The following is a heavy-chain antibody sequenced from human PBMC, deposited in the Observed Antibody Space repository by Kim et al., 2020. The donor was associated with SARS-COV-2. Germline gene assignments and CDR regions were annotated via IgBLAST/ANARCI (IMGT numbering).Heavy chain of an antibody. J-gene: IGHJ6*02. Sequence: SETLSLTCTVSGGSISSYYWSWIRQPPGKGLEWIGYIYYSGSTNYNTSLKSRVTISVATSKNQSSLKLSSVTAADTAVYYCARARYYYGSGSHSDYSSYGFDFWGQGTTVTVSS. V-gene: IGHV4-59*13. D-gene: IGHD3-10*01. CDR3: ARARYYYGSGSHSDYSSYGFDF. CDR2: IYYSGST. CDR1: GGSISSYY.